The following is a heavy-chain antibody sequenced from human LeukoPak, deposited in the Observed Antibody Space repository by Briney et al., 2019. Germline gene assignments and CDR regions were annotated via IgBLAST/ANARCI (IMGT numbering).Heavy chain of an antibody. J-gene: IGHJ3*02. D-gene: IGHD1-1*01. CDR3: ARETTGTILGDAFDI. Sequence: GGSLRLSCAASGFTFSSYWMSWVRQAPGKGLEWVANIKQDGSEKYYVDSVKRRFTISRDNAKNSLYLQMNSLRAEDTAVYYCARETTGTILGDAFDIWGQGTMVTVSS. CDR1: GFTFSSYW. V-gene: IGHV3-7*01. CDR2: IKQDGSEK.